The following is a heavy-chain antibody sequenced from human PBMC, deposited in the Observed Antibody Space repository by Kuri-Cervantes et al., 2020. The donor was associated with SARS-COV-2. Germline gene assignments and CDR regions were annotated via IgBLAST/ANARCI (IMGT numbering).Heavy chain of an antibody. V-gene: IGHV1-58*02. Sequence: SVKVSCKASGFTFTSSAMQWVRQARGQRLEWIGWIVVGSGNTNYAQKFQERVTITRDMSTSTAYMELSSLRSEDTAVYHCAKLKLPPDYYYYGMDVWGQGTTVTVSS. CDR3: AKLKLPPDYYYYGMDV. J-gene: IGHJ6*02. CDR2: IVVGSGNT. CDR1: GFTFTSSA. D-gene: IGHD2-15*01.